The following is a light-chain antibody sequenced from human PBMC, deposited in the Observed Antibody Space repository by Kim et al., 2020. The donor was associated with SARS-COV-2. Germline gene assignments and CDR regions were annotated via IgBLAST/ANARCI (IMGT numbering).Light chain of an antibody. CDR2: YDS. J-gene: IGLJ2*01. CDR1: NIGSKS. Sequence: SYELTQPPSVSVAPGKTARITCGGNNIGSKSVHWYQRKPGQAPVLVIYYDSDRPSGIPERFSGSNSGNTATLTISRVEAGDEADYYCQVWDSSSVVFGGG. CDR3: QVWDSSSVV. V-gene: IGLV3-21*04.